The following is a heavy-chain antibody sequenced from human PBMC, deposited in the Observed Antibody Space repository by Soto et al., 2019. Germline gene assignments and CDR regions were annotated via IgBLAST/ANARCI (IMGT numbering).Heavy chain of an antibody. D-gene: IGHD3-10*01. Sequence: SETLSLTCAVYGGSFSGYYWSWIRQPPGKGLEWIGEINHSGSINYNPSLKSRVTISVDTSKNQFSLKLSSVTAADTAVYYCARLTSGGSVNWYYYYYYMDVWGKGTTVTVSS. CDR2: INHSGSI. CDR3: ARLTSGGSVNWYYYYYYMDV. CDR1: GGSFSGYY. J-gene: IGHJ6*03. V-gene: IGHV4-34*01.